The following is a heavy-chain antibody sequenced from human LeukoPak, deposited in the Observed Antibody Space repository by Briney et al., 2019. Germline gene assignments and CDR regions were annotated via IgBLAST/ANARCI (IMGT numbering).Heavy chain of an antibody. CDR1: GDDFTSHW. CDR2: IYPGDSDT. J-gene: IGHJ4*02. Sequence: GESLKISCKDSGDDFTSHWIGWVRQMPGKGLEWRGIIYPGDSDTRYSPSFQGQVTISADNSITTAYLQWSSLKASDTAMYYCARSAAARRGLYFDYWGQGTLVTISS. D-gene: IGHD6-6*01. V-gene: IGHV5-51*01. CDR3: ARSAAARRGLYFDY.